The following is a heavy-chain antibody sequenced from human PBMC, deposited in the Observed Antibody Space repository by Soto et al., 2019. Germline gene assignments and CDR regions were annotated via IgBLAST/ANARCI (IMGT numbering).Heavy chain of an antibody. J-gene: IGHJ5*02. CDR3: AHIRYQDHGDVS. V-gene: IGHV2-5*02. CDR2: IYWDDDK. Sequence: WFRQPPGKALEWLALIYWDDDKRYSPSLKSRLTVTKDTSKNHVVLTMTNMDPVDTATYYCAHIRYQDHGDVSWGQGTLVTVSS. D-gene: IGHD4-17*01.